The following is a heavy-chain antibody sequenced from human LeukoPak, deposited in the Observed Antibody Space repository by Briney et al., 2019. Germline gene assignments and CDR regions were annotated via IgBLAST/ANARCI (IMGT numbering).Heavy chain of an antibody. V-gene: IGHV4-39*07. CDR2: IYYSGST. D-gene: IGHD3-10*01. Sequence: PSETLSLTCTVSGGSISSSSYYWGWIRQPPGKGLEWIGSIYYSGSTYYNPSLKSRVTISVDTSKNQFSLKLSSVTAADTAVYYCARDRRVSGSGSFDPWGQGTLVTVSS. CDR3: ARDRRVSGSGSFDP. J-gene: IGHJ5*02. CDR1: GGSISSSSYY.